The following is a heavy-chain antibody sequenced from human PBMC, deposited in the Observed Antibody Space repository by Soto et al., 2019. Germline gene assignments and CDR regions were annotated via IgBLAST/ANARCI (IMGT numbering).Heavy chain of an antibody. CDR2: INGGTGQT. Sequence: GSVKVSFKASGYPFTTHAMHLVRQAPGQSLEWMGWINGGTGQTKHSQRFQGRVNITRDTSASTAYMELSSLRSEDTAVYYCARGKGMEENYYYYGLDIWGQGTTVTVSS. CDR3: ARGKGMEENYYYYGLDI. CDR1: GYPFTTHA. D-gene: IGHD1-1*01. V-gene: IGHV1-3*01. J-gene: IGHJ6*01.